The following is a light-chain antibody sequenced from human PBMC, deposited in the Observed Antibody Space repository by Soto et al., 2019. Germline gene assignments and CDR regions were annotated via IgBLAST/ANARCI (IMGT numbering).Light chain of an antibody. J-gene: IGKJ4*01. Sequence: ENVLTQSPGTLSLSPGERATLFCRASQSVRSNYLAWYQQKPGQAPRLLIHGASSRATGIPDRFSGSGSGKNSSLTITSREPEDFALYNDQHYGSSPPLTFGGGTKVE. CDR2: GAS. CDR3: QHYGSSPPLT. CDR1: QSVRSNY. V-gene: IGKV3-20*01.